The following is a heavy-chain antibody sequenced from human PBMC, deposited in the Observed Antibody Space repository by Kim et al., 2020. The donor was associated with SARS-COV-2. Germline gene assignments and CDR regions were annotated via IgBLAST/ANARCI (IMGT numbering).Heavy chain of an antibody. D-gene: IGHD5-18*01. CDR3: ARGSPYSSRWGWFDP. Sequence: DSVKGRFTISRDNSKNTLYLQMNSLRAEDTAVYYCARGSPYSSRWGWFDPWGQGTLVTVSS. J-gene: IGHJ5*02. V-gene: IGHV3-30*01.